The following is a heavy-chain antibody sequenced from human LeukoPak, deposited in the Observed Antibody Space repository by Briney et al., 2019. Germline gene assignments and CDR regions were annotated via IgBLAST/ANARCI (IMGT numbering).Heavy chain of an antibody. D-gene: IGHD6-19*01. CDR1: GFTFSSYS. CDR3: ARDAGYSSAWSHWYFDL. Sequence: GSLRLSCAASGFTFSSYSMNWVRQAPGKGLEWVSYFSSSSNTIYYTDSVKGRFTISRDNAKNSLYLQMNSLRDEDTAVYYCARDAGYSSAWSHWYFDLWGRGTLVTVSS. CDR2: FSSSSNTI. J-gene: IGHJ2*01. V-gene: IGHV3-48*02.